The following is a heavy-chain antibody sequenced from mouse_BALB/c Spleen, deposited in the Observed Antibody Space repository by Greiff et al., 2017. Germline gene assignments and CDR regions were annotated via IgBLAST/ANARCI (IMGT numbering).Heavy chain of an antibody. D-gene: IGHD2-10*01. CDR3: AIPTGFAY. J-gene: IGHJ3*01. Sequence: EVQLQESGAELVKPGASVKLSCTASGFNIKDTYMHWVKQRPEQGLEWIGRIDPANGNTKYDPKFQGKATITADTSSNTAYLQLSSLTSEDTAVYYCAIPTGFAYWGQGTLVTVSA. CDR1: GFNIKDTY. CDR2: IDPANGNT. V-gene: IGHV14-3*02.